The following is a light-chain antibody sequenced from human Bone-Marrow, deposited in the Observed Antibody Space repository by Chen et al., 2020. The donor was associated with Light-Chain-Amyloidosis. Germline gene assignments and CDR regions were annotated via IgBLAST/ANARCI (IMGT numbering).Light chain of an antibody. CDR3: QSADSSDTYEVI. Sequence: SYELTQPPSVSVSPGQTARITCSGDDLPTKYAYWYQQKPGQAPLLVIHRDTERPSGISERFSGSSAGTTATLTIRGVQAEDEADYHCQSADSSDTYEVIFGGGTKLTVL. CDR2: RDT. CDR1: DLPTKY. J-gene: IGLJ2*01. V-gene: IGLV3-25*03.